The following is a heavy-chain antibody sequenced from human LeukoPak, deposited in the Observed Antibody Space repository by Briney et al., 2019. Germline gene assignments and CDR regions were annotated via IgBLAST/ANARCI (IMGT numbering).Heavy chain of an antibody. J-gene: IGHJ4*02. D-gene: IGHD1-1*01. CDR2: ISASGGET. V-gene: IGHV3-23*01. Sequence: GGSLRLSCAASAFTFSSYGMNWVRQAPGKGLEWVSGISASGGETKYADSVKGRFTISRDNSKNTLYLQMNSLRAEDTAVYYCAKGIKIAVSKLERLRLYYFDYWGQGTLVTVSS. CDR1: AFTFSSYG. CDR3: AKGIKIAVSKLERLRLYYFDY.